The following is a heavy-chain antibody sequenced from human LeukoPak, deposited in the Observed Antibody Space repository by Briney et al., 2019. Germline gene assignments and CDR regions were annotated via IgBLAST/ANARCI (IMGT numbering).Heavy chain of an antibody. V-gene: IGHV4-34*01. CDR1: GGSFSGYY. CDR2: INHSGST. D-gene: IGHD6-13*01. CDR3: ARAGRGSSWVDY. J-gene: IGHJ4*02. Sequence: SETLSLTCAVYGGSFSGYYWSWIRQPPGKGLEWIGEINHSGSTNYNPSLKSRVTISVDTSKNQFSLKLSSVTAADTAVYYCARAGRGSSWVDYWGQGTLVTVSS.